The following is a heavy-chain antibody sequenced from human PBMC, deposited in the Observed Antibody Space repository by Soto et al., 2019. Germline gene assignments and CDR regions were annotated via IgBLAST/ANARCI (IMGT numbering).Heavy chain of an antibody. Sequence: SETLSLTCTVSGGSISSGGYYWSWIRQHPGKGLEWIGYIYYSGSTYYNPSLKSRVTISVDTSKNQFSLKLSSVTAADTAVYYCASMPIAAAGHYYFDYWGQGTLVTVSS. CDR1: GGSISSGGYY. V-gene: IGHV4-31*03. CDR2: IYYSGST. J-gene: IGHJ4*02. D-gene: IGHD6-13*01. CDR3: ASMPIAAAGHYYFDY.